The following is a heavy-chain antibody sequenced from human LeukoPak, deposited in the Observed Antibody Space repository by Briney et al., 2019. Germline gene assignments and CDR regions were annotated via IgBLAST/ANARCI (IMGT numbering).Heavy chain of an antibody. J-gene: IGHJ4*02. D-gene: IGHD3-3*01. Sequence: SETLSLTYAVYGGSFSGYYWSWIRQPPGKGLEWIGEINHSGSTNYNPSLKSRVTISVDTSKNQFSLKLSSVTAADTAVYYCARSSRITIFGVVHKEFDYWGQGTLVTVSS. CDR2: INHSGST. V-gene: IGHV4-34*01. CDR1: GGSFSGYY. CDR3: ARSSRITIFGVVHKEFDY.